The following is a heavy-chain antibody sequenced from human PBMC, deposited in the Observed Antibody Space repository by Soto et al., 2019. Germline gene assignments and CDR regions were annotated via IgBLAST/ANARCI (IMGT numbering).Heavy chain of an antibody. CDR2: INHSGST. D-gene: IGHD1-26*01. J-gene: IGHJ4*02. CDR3: ARSRDGFGGYFDY. V-gene: IGHV4-34*01. Sequence: QVQLQQWGAGLLKPSETLSLTCAVYGGSFSGYYWSWIRQPPGKGLEWIGEINHSGSTNYNPSLKSRVTRSVDTSKNQFSLKLSSVTAADTAVYYCARSRDGFGGYFDYWGQGTLVTVSS. CDR1: GGSFSGYY.